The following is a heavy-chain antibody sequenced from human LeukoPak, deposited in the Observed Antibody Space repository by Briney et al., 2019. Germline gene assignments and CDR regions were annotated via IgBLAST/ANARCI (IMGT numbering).Heavy chain of an antibody. V-gene: IGHV3-30*02. CDR3: AKKGIAVAGHFDY. J-gene: IGHJ4*02. D-gene: IGHD6-19*01. CDR2: VQNDGSKK. CDR1: QFTFNNDG. Sequence: GGSLRLSCAPSQFTFNNDGMNLVRQAPGKGLEWVAFVQNDGSKKFYADSVKGRFTISRYNSKNPLYLQVNSPRAEHTAVYYCAKKGIAVAGHFDYWGQGTLVTVSS.